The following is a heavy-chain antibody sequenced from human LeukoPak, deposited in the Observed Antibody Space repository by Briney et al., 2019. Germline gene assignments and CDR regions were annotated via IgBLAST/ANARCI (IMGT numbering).Heavy chain of an antibody. J-gene: IGHJ4*02. Sequence: SQTLSLTCTVSGGSISSGDYYWSWIRQPPGKGLGWIGYIYYSGSTYYNPSLKSRVTISVDTSKNQFSLKLSSVTAADTAVYYCARGGVPYCSSTSCYSQRGTIAFDYWGQGTLVTVSS. D-gene: IGHD2-2*01. CDR3: ARGGVPYCSSTSCYSQRGTIAFDY. V-gene: IGHV4-30-4*01. CDR1: GGSISSGDYY. CDR2: IYYSGST.